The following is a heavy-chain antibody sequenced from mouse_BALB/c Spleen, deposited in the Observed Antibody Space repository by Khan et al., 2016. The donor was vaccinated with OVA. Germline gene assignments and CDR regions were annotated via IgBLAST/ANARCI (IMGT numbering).Heavy chain of an antibody. V-gene: IGHV5-17*02. J-gene: IGHJ3*01. Sequence: EVELVESGGGLVQPGGSRKLSCSASGFTFSDFGMHWVRQAPEKGLEWVAYISSGSNTIYYADSVKGRFTISRDNPANTLFLQMTSLRSEDTASYYCTRRNNTDAWFAYWGQGTLVTVSA. CDR1: GFTFSDFG. CDR3: TRRNNTDAWFAY. CDR2: ISSGSNTI.